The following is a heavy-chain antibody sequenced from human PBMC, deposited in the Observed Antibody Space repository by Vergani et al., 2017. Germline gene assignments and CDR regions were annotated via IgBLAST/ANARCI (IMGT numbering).Heavy chain of an antibody. Sequence: EVQLVESGGGLVKPGGSLRLSCAASGFTFSNAWMSWVRQAPGKGLEWVGRIKSKTDGGTTDYAAPVKGRFTISRDDSKTTLYLKMNSLKTENTAVYYGTTALGYCSSTRCYRENGGQGTLFTVSS. CDR3: TTALGYCSSTRCYREN. CDR1: GFTFSNAW. CDR2: IKSKTDGGTT. J-gene: IGHJ4*02. V-gene: IGHV3-15*01. D-gene: IGHD2-2*01.